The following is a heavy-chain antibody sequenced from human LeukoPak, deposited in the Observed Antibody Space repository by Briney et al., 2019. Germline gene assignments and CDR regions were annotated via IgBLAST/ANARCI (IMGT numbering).Heavy chain of an antibody. CDR2: ISGSGGNT. CDR1: GFTFSSYP. Sequence: GGSLRLSCAASGFTFSSYPMSWVRQAPGKGLEWVSAISGSGGNTYYADSVQGRFTISRDNSKNTLYLQMNSLRAEDTAVYYCAKESVFASYYGMDVWGQGPTVTVSS. V-gene: IGHV3-23*01. CDR3: AKESVFASYYGMDV. D-gene: IGHD2-8*01. J-gene: IGHJ6*02.